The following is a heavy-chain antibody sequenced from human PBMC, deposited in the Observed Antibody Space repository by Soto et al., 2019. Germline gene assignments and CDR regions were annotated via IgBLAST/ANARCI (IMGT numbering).Heavy chain of an antibody. CDR3: ARRGSGRGYGY. CDR1: GGSISSSSYY. D-gene: IGHD2-15*01. V-gene: IGHV4-39*02. CDR2: IYYSGST. Sequence: QLQLQESGPGLVKPSQTLSLTCTVSGGSISSSSYYWGWIRQPPGKGLEWIGSIYYSGSTYYNPYLSSRVSTVEHTSKTPVALRVYSWAAADTAVYYCARRGSGRGYGYWGQGTLVTVSS. J-gene: IGHJ4*02.